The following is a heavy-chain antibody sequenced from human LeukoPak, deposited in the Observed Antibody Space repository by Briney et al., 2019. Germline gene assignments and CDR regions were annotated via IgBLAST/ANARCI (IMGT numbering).Heavy chain of an antibody. D-gene: IGHD6-19*01. CDR2: INANSGGT. CDR1: GYTFTGYY. Sequence: ASVKVSCKASGYTFTGYYMHWGRQAPGQGREWMGRINANSGGTNYAQKLQGRVTMTRDTSISTAYMQLSRLRSDDTAVYYCARGADSSGISDFDHWGQGTLVTVSS. J-gene: IGHJ4*02. CDR3: ARGADSSGISDFDH. V-gene: IGHV1-2*06.